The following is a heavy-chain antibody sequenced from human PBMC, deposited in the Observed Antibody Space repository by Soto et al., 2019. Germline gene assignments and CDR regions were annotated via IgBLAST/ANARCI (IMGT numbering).Heavy chain of an antibody. Sequence: SETLSLTCTVSGGSISSSSYYWGWIRQPPGKGLEWIGSIYYSGSTYYNPSLKSRVTISVDTSKNQFSLKLSSVTAADTAVYYCARFFGEYSSGWYNYGMDVWDQGTTVT. V-gene: IGHV4-39*01. CDR1: GGSISSSSYY. CDR2: IYYSGST. D-gene: IGHD6-19*01. J-gene: IGHJ6*02. CDR3: ARFFGEYSSGWYNYGMDV.